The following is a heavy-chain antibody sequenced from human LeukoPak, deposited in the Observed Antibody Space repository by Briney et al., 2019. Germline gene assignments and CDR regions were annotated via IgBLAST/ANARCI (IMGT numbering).Heavy chain of an antibody. CDR3: AREGYYGSGSYYNLDAFDI. J-gene: IGHJ3*02. V-gene: IGHV1-2*02. CDR2: INPNSGGT. D-gene: IGHD3-10*01. Sequence: GASVKVSCKASGYTFTGYYMHWVRQAPGQGLEWMGWINPNSGGTNYAQKFQGRVTMTRDTSISTAYMELSRLRSDDTAVYYCAREGYYGSGSYYNLDAFDIWGQGTTVTISS. CDR1: GYTFTGYY.